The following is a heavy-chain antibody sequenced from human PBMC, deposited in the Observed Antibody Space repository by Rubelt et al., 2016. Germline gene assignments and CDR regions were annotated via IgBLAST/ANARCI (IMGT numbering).Heavy chain of an antibody. CDR3: ARDLGSGRDY. Sequence: EVQLLESGGGLVQPGGSLRLSCAASGFTFSSYAMSWVRQAPGKGLEWVSAISGSGGSTYYADSVKGRFTISRDNSKNTLDLQMNSLRAEDTAMYYCARDLGSGRDYWGQGTLVTVSS. V-gene: IGHV3-23*01. J-gene: IGHJ4*02. CDR1: GFTFSSYA. CDR2: ISGSGGST. D-gene: IGHD2-15*01.